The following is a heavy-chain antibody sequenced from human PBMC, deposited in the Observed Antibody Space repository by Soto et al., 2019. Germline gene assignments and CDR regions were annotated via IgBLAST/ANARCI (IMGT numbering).Heavy chain of an antibody. CDR2: INPNSGGT. CDR3: ERGIQTYKFRYFNWSPNPNGMKV. D-gene: IGHD3-9*01. V-gene: IGHV1-2*04. CDR1: GYTFTGYY. Sequence: ASVKVSCKASGYTFTGYYMHWVRQAPGQGLEWMGWINPNSGGTNYAQKFQGWVTMTRGTSISTANMELSRLRSDDTAVYYCERGIQTYKFRYFNWSPNPNGMKVWDQRTTVTVSS. J-gene: IGHJ6*02.